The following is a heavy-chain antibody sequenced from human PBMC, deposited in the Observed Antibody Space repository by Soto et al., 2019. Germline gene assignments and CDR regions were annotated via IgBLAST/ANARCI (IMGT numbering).Heavy chain of an antibody. CDR3: AREGGESSDGLYYFAS. CDR1: GGTFSSYA. V-gene: IGHV1-69*13. J-gene: IGHJ4*02. CDR2: IIPIFGTA. Sequence: GASVKVSCKASGGTFSSYAISWVRQAPGQGLEWMGGIIPIFGTANYAQKFQGRVTITADESTSTAYMELSSLRSEDTAVYFCAREGGESSDGLYYFASWGQGSLVTVSS. D-gene: IGHD3-16*01.